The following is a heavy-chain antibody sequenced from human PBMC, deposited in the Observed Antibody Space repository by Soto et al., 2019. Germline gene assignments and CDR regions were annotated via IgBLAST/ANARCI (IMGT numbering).Heavy chain of an antibody. CDR3: ASIYCSGGSCYSGSLDY. D-gene: IGHD2-15*01. V-gene: IGHV1-69*02. CDR2: IIPILGIA. Sequence: GASVKVSCKASGGTFSSYTISWVRQAPGQGLEWMGRIIPILGIANYAQKFQGRVTITADKSTSTAYMELSSLRSEGTAVYYCASIYCSGGSCYSGSLDYWGQGTLVTVSS. J-gene: IGHJ4*02. CDR1: GGTFSSYT.